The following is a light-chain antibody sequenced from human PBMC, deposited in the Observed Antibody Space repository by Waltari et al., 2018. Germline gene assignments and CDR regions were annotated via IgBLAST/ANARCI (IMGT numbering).Light chain of an antibody. CDR1: SGNIASSY. V-gene: IGLV6-57*04. CDR2: EDN. J-gene: IGLJ7*01. Sequence: NFLLTQPPSVSESPGKTVTLSCSRNSGNIASSYIQWHQQRPGSAPQLLIYEDNRRSFGVPERFSGSIDMSSNSASLSISGLQAEDEADYYCQSYDRSSLVFGGGTHLTVL. CDR3: QSYDRSSLV.